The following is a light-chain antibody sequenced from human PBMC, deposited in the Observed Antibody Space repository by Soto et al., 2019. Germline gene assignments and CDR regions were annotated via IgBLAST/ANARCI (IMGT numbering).Light chain of an antibody. V-gene: IGKV3-20*01. J-gene: IGKJ1*01. CDR1: QSVSSSY. CDR3: QQYGRSWWT. Sequence: EIVLTQSPGTLSLSPGERATLSCRTSQSVSSSYLAWYQQKPGQAPMLLIYGASSRATGIPDRFSGSGSGTDFTLTISSLQPEDFAVYYCQQYGRSWWTFGQGTKVEIK. CDR2: GAS.